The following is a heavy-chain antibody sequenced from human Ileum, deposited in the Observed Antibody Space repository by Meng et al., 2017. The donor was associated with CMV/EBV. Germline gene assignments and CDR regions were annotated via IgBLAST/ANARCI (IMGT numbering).Heavy chain of an antibody. Sequence: FSSYAISWVRQAPGQGLEWMGGIIPIFGTANYAQKFQGRVTITTDESTSTAYMELSSLRSEDTAVYYCAREVVWRTTFGVVTNPSIGWGQGTLVTVSS. V-gene: IGHV1-69*05. CDR2: IIPIFGTA. CDR1: FSSYA. D-gene: IGHD3-3*01. CDR3: AREVVWRTTFGVVTNPSIG. J-gene: IGHJ4*02.